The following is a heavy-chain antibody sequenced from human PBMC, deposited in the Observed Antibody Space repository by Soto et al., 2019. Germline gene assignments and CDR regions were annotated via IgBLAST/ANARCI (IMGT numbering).Heavy chain of an antibody. CDR2: IKSKTDGGTT. CDR1: GFTFSNAW. J-gene: IGHJ6*03. D-gene: IGHD7-27*01. Sequence: GGSLRLSCAASGFTFSNAWMSWVRQAPGKGLEWVGRIKSKTDGGTTDYAAPVKGRFTISRDDSKNTLYLQMNSLKTEDTAVYYCTSENWGNYYMDVWGKGTTVTVSS. V-gene: IGHV3-15*01. CDR3: TSENWGNYYMDV.